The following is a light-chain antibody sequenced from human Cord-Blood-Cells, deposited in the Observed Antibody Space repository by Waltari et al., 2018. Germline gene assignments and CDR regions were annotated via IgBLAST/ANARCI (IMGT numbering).Light chain of an antibody. CDR1: QSISSY. CDR3: QQGYSTPPKGWT. Sequence: DIQMTQSPSSLSASVGDRVTITCRASQSISSYLNWYQQKPGKAPKLLIYAASSLQSGVPSRFSGSGSGTDFTLTISSLQPEDFATYYCQQGYSTPPKGWTFGQGTKVEIK. V-gene: IGKV1-39*01. J-gene: IGKJ1*01. CDR2: AAS.